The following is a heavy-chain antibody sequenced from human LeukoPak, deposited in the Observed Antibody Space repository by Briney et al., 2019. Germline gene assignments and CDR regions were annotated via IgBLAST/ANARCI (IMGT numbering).Heavy chain of an antibody. V-gene: IGHV1-18*01. CDR3: ARDGVPAAVSCPGRFDP. CDR1: GYTFTSYG. D-gene: IGHD2-2*01. J-gene: IGHJ5*02. CDR2: ISDYNGNT. Sequence: ASVKVSCKASGYTFTSYGISWVRQAPGQGLDWMVWISDYNGNTNYAQKFQGRVTMTTDTSTSTANLELRSLGSDDTAVYYCARDGVPAAVSCPGRFDPWGQGTLVTVSS.